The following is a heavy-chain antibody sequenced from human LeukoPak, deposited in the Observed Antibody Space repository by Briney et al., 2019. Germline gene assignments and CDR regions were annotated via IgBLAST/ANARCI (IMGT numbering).Heavy chain of an antibody. J-gene: IGHJ4*02. CDR2: IYYSGST. V-gene: IGHV4-31*03. CDR3: ARGPPLRGDFDY. Sequence: TSQTLSLTCTVSGGSISSGGYYWSWIRQHPGKGLEWIGYIYYSGSTYYNPSLKSRVTISVDTSKNQFSLKLSSVTAADTAVYYCARGPPLRGDFDYWGQGTLVTVSS. CDR1: GGSISSGGYY.